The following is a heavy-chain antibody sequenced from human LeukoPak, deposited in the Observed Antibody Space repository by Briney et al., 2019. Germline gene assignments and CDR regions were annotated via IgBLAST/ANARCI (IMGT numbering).Heavy chain of an antibody. CDR1: GGSISRYS. CDR3: ARDFGYIVATDSYMDV. CDR2: VSYSGIT. V-gene: IGHV4-59*01. J-gene: IGHJ6*03. Sequence: SETVSLTCTVSGGSISRYSWIWIRKSPGQGLAWIGHVSYSGITNYNPSLKSRVAISIDTSKSLFSLKLNSVTAADTAVYYCARDFGYIVATDSYMDVWGKGTTVTVSS. D-gene: IGHD5-12*01.